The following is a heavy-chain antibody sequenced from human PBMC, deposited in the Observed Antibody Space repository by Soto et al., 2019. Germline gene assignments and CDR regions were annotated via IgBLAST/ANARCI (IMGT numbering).Heavy chain of an antibody. CDR1: GGSISSNNW. V-gene: IGHV4-4*02. J-gene: IGHJ6*02. CDR2: IYHRGNS. D-gene: IGHD3-3*01. Sequence: QVQLQESGPGLVKPSGTLSLTCAVSGGSISSNNWWSWVRQPPGKGLEWIGEIYHRGNSHYNPSLKSRVTISVDKSWNQFSLKLSSVIAADTAVYYCARVRYYDFWSGRSLDVWGQGTTITVSS. CDR3: ARVRYYDFWSGRSLDV.